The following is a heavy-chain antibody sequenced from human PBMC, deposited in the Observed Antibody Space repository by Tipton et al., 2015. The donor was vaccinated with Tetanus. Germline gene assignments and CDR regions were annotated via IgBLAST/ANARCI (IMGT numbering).Heavy chain of an antibody. Sequence: TLSLTCTVSGGSISSYYWSWIRQPPGKGLEWIGEINYSGSTNYNPSLKSRVTISVDTSKNQFSLKLSSVTAADTAVYHCARGDYGGNSRDGVIDYRGQGTLVTVSS. CDR3: ARGDYGGNSRDGVIDY. CDR1: GGSISSYY. V-gene: IGHV4-34*01. CDR2: INYSGST. D-gene: IGHD4-23*01. J-gene: IGHJ4*02.